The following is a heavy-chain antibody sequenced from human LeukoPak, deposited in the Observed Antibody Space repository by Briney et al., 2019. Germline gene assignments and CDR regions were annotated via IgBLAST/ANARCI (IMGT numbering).Heavy chain of an antibody. D-gene: IGHD3-10*01. J-gene: IGHJ6*02. CDR3: ARVGITMVRGVIITGFYYGMDV. Sequence: PSETLSLTCTVSGGSISSYYWSWIRQPPGKGLEWIGYIYYSGSTNYNPSLKSRVIISVDTSKNQFSLKLSSVTAADTAVYYCARVGITMVRGVIITGFYYGMDVWGQGTTVTVSS. V-gene: IGHV4-59*01. CDR2: IYYSGST. CDR1: GGSISSYY.